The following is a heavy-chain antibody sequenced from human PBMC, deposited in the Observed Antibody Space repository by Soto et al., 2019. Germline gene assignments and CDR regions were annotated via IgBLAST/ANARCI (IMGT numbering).Heavy chain of an antibody. J-gene: IGHJ6*02. CDR1: GDSVSSNSAA. CDR3: ARDPIAVADNYYYYGMDV. Sequence: SQTLSLTCAISGDSVSSNSAAWNWIRQSPSRALEWLGRTYYRSKWYNDYAVSVKSRITINPDTSKNQFSLQLNSVTPEDTAVYYCARDPIAVADNYYYYGMDVWGQGTTVTVSS. CDR2: TYYRSKWYN. D-gene: IGHD6-19*01. V-gene: IGHV6-1*01.